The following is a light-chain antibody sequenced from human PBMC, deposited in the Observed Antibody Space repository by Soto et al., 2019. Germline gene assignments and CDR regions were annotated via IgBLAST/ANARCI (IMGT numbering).Light chain of an antibody. CDR2: GAS. CDR1: QSVSSN. CDR3: QQYNNCPPYT. J-gene: IGKJ2*01. V-gene: IGKV3-15*01. Sequence: EIVMTQSPATLSASPGERATLSCRASQSVSSNLAWYQQKPGQAPRLLIYGASTRSNGIPARFSGSGSGTAVTLTSNSLQSEDVAVYYYQQYNNCPPYTFGQGTKLEIK.